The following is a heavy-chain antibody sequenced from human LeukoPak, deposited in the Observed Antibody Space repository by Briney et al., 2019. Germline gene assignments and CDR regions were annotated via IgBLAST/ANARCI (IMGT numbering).Heavy chain of an antibody. CDR3: AREGVVPAASDY. CDR1: GGSFSGYY. CDR2: ISSSSSYI. D-gene: IGHD2-2*01. J-gene: IGHJ4*02. Sequence: ETLSLTCAVYGGSFSGYYWSWIRQPPGKGLEWVSSISSSSSYIYYADSVKGRFTISRDNAKNSLYLQMNSLRAEDTAVYYCAREGVVPAASDYWGQGTLVTVSS. V-gene: IGHV3-21*01.